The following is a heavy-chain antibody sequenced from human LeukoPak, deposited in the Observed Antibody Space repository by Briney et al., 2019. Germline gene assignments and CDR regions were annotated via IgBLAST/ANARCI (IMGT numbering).Heavy chain of an antibody. V-gene: IGHV3-49*04. J-gene: IGHJ4*02. D-gene: IGHD3-10*01. CDR2: IRSKAYGGTT. Sequence: GRSLRLPCTASGFTFGDYAMSWVRQAPGKGLEWVGFIRSKAYGGTTEYAASVKGRFTISRDDSKSIAYLQMNSLKTEDTAVYYCTRMGIVLLWFGECDYWGQGTLVTVSS. CDR1: GFTFGDYA. CDR3: TRMGIVLLWFGECDY.